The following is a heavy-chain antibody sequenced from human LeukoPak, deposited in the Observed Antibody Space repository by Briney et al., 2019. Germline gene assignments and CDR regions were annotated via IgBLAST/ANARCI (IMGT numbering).Heavy chain of an antibody. Sequence: GGSLRLSCAASGFTFSNSAMSWVRQAPGKGLEWVSTLSGSGITTYYADSVKGRFTISRANSKNTLYLQMNSLRVVDTAVYYCAKGIYSSGWSYFDYWGHGTLVTASS. CDR1: GFTFSNSA. J-gene: IGHJ4*01. CDR3: AKGIYSSGWSYFDY. CDR2: LSGSGITT. D-gene: IGHD6-19*01. V-gene: IGHV3-23*01.